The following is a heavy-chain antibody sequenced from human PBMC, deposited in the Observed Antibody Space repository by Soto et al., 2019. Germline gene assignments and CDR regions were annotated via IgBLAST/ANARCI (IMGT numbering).Heavy chain of an antibody. CDR3: ATWRIRYHSSGYYDGLYGQAV. Sequence: GASVKVSCKASGGTFSNYAITWGRQAPGQGLEWMGTIIPLFGTANYAQKFQGRVTITADESTSTAHMELSSLRSADTAVHYCATWRIRYHSSGYYDGLYGQAVWGQGTTVPVSS. CDR1: GGTFSNYA. V-gene: IGHV1-69*13. J-gene: IGHJ6*02. D-gene: IGHD3-22*01. CDR2: IIPLFGTA.